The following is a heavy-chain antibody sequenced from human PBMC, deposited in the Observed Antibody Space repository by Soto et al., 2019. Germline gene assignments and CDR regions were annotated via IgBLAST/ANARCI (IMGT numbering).Heavy chain of an antibody. Sequence: SVKVSCKASGYTFTGYYMHWVRQAPGQGLEWMGWINPNSGGTNYAQKFQGWVTMTRDTSISTAYMELSRLRSDDTAVYYCARDRYSSGWYPGWLWFDPWGQGTQVTVSS. CDR1: GYTFTGYY. V-gene: IGHV1-2*04. D-gene: IGHD6-19*01. CDR3: ARDRYSSGWYPGWLWFDP. CDR2: INPNSGGT. J-gene: IGHJ5*02.